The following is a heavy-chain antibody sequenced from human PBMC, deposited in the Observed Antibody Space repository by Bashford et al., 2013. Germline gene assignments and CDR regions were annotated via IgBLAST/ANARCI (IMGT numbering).Heavy chain of an antibody. CDR2: INHSGST. V-gene: IGHV4-34*01. J-gene: IGHJ4*02. D-gene: IGHD2-2*01. CDR1: GSYXCYY. CDR3: ARAAVLGYCSSTSCWPFDY. Sequence: GSYXCYYVDRIRQPPGKGLEWIGEINHSGSTNYNPSLKSRVTISVDTSKNQFSLKLSSVTAADTAVYYCARAAVLGYCSSTSCWPFDYWGQGTLVTVSS.